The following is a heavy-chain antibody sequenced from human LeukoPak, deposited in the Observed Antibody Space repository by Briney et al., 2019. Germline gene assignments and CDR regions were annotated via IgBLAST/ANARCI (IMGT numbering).Heavy chain of an antibody. V-gene: IGHV3-30*14. CDR1: GFTFSSYA. CDR3: ASSLYSRGWSLNSGAFDI. D-gene: IGHD6-19*01. Sequence: GGSLRPSCAASGFTFSSYAMHWVRQAPGKGLEWVAVISYDGSNKYYADSVKGRFTISRDNSKNTLYLQMNSLRAEDTAVYSCASSLYSRGWSLNSGAFDIWGQGTMVTVSS. CDR2: ISYDGSNK. J-gene: IGHJ3*02.